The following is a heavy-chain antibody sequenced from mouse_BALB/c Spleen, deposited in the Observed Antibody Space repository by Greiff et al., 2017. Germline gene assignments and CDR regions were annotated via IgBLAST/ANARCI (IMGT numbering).Heavy chain of an antibody. D-gene: IGHD2-1*01. V-gene: IGHV2-2*02. J-gene: IGHJ4*01. CDR3: ARNWGGNSYYAMDY. Sequence: VKLVESGPGLVQPSQSLSITCTVSGFSLTSYGVHWVRQSPGKGLEWLGVIWSGGSTDYNAAFISRLSISKDNSKSQVFFKMNSLQANDTAIHYCARNWGGNSYYAMDYWGQGTSVTVSS. CDR1: GFSLTSYG. CDR2: IWSGGST.